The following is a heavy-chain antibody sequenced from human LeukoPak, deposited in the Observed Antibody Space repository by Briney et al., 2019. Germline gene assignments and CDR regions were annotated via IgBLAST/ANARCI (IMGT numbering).Heavy chain of an antibody. CDR1: GFTFGDYA. CDR2: IRSKAYGGTT. J-gene: IGHJ4*02. V-gene: IGHV3-49*04. D-gene: IGHD3-10*01. Sequence: GGSLRLSCTASGFTFGDYAMSWVRQAPGKGLEWVGFIRSKAYGGTTEYAASVKGRFTISRDDSKSIAYLQMNSLKTEDTAVYYCTRVSASYYGSGGHLDYWGQGTLVTVSS. CDR3: TRVSASYYGSGGHLDY.